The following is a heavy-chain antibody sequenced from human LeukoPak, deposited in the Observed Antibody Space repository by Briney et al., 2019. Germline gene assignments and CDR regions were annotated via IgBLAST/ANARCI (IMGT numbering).Heavy chain of an antibody. D-gene: IGHD3-3*01. V-gene: IGHV4-38-2*01. CDR3: ARLVEEFFGPYYFDY. Sequence: SETLSLTCAVSGYSISSGYYWGWIRQPPGKGLEWIGSIYHSGSTYYYTSLKSRVTISVDTSKNQFSLKLSSVTAADTAVYYCARLVEEFFGPYYFDYWGRGTLVTVSS. J-gene: IGHJ4*02. CDR2: IYHSGST. CDR1: GYSISSGYY.